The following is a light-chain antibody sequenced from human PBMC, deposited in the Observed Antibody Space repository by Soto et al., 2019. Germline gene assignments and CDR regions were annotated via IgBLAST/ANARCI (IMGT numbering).Light chain of an antibody. CDR3: QQYNNFLGGT. Sequence: DIQMTQSPSTLSASVGDRVTITCRATQSISSWLAWYQQKPGKAPKLLIYKASTLQSGVPSRFSGSGAGTEYTLTISSLQPDDFATYYCQQYNNFLGGTFGQGTKVEIK. CDR1: QSISSW. V-gene: IGKV1-5*03. CDR2: KAS. J-gene: IGKJ1*01.